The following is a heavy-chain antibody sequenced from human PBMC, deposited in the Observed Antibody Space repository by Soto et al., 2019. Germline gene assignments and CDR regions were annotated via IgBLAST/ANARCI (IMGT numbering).Heavy chain of an antibody. CDR3: ARSKLVGAYHYYDYGMDV. D-gene: IGHD1-26*01. V-gene: IGHV1-18*04. Sequence: ASVKVSCKASGYTFTSYGISWVRQAPGQGLEWMGWISAYNGNTNYAQKLQGRVTMTTDTSTSTAYMELRSLRSDDTAVYYCARSKLVGAYHYYDYGMDVWGQGTTVTVS. CDR2: ISAYNGNT. J-gene: IGHJ6*02. CDR1: GYTFTSYG.